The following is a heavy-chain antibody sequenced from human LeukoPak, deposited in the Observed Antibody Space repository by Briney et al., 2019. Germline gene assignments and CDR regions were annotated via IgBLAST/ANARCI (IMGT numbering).Heavy chain of an antibody. J-gene: IGHJ4*02. D-gene: IGHD2-8*01. CDR1: GGSISSYY. CDR2: ISSSGST. V-gene: IGHV4-4*07. CDR3: TREGVY. Sequence: PSETLSLTCTVSGGSISSYYWSWLRQPAGKGLEWIGRISSSGSTNYNPSLTSRVTMSVDTSKNQFSLKLNSVTAADTAVYYCTREGVYWGQGTLVTVSS.